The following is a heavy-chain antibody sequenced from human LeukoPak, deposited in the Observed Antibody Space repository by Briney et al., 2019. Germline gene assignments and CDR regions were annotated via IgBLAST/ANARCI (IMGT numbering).Heavy chain of an antibody. Sequence: PSETLSLTCTVSGGSISSYYWSWIRQPPGKGLEWIGYIYNSGNTNYNPSLKSRVTISVDTSKRQISLKLSSVTAADTAMYYCARDILSTGSSDDSWGRGTLVTVSS. V-gene: IGHV4-59*01. D-gene: IGHD1-26*01. J-gene: IGHJ4*02. CDR1: GGSISSYY. CDR2: IYNSGNT. CDR3: ARDILSTGSSDDS.